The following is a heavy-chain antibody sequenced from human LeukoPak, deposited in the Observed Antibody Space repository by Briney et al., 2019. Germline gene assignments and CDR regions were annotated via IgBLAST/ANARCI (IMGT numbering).Heavy chain of an antibody. CDR2: IYYSGST. CDR3: ASLYSSGWSGYYYYMDV. V-gene: IGHV4-39*01. CDR1: GGSISSSSYY. J-gene: IGHJ6*03. Sequence: SETLSLTCTVSGGSISSSSYYWGWIRQPPGKGLEWIGCIYYSGSTYYNPSLKSQVTISVDTSKNQFSLKLSSVTAADTAVYYCASLYSSGWSGYYYYMDVWGKGTTVTVSS. D-gene: IGHD6-19*01.